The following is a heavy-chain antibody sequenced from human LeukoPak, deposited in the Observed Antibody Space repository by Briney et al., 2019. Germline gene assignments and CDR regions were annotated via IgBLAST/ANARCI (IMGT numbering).Heavy chain of an antibody. V-gene: IGHV5-51*01. CDR3: ARSALRGVIPSYYYYGMDV. J-gene: IGHJ6*02. Sequence: GESLKISCKGSGYSFTSYWIGWVRQMPGKGLEWMGIIYPGDSDTRYSPSFQGQVTISADKSISTAYLQWRSLKASDTAMYYCARSALRGVIPSYYYYGMDVWGQGTTVTVSS. CDR1: GYSFTSYW. D-gene: IGHD3-10*01. CDR2: IYPGDSDT.